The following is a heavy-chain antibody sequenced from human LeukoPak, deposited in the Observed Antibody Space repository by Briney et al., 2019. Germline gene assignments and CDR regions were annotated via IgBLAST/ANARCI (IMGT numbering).Heavy chain of an antibody. CDR2: IIPVFGTT. Sequence: SVKVSCKASGGTFNNYAFSWVRQAPGQGLEWMGGIIPVFGTTNYAQKFQGRVTITTDESTSTAYMELSSLISKDTAVYYCASEMSRFSYGYGSYYFDYWGQGTLVTVSS. CDR1: GGTFNNYA. CDR3: ASEMSRFSYGYGSYYFDY. J-gene: IGHJ4*02. V-gene: IGHV1-69*05. D-gene: IGHD5-18*01.